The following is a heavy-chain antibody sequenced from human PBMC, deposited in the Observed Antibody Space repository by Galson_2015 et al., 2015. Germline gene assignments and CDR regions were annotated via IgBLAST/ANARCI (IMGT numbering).Heavy chain of an antibody. CDR1: GLTFRNYW. D-gene: IGHD1-1*01. V-gene: IGHV3-74*01. CDR2: INEDASRT. CDR3: AKSDDSWYFDL. Sequence: SLRLSCAASGLTFRNYWMHWVRQVPGKGLVWVSRINEDASRTNYAGSVGGRFTISRGNAKNTLYLQMDGLRAEDTAVYYCAKSDDSWYFDLWGRGTLVTVSS. J-gene: IGHJ2*01.